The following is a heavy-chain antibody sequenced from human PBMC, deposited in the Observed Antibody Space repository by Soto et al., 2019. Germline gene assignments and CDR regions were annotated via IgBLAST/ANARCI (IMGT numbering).Heavy chain of an antibody. J-gene: IGHJ4*02. CDR3: ARGGHIAVVTASFDY. Sequence: QVQLVQSGAEVRKPGASVKVSCKPSGYTFNTYYLHWLRQAPGQALEWMGVIHPSGGGTTYAQKFMGRFTVPRDTSTTAVFMELSTLRSADTAVYYCARGGHIAVVTASFDYWGQGTLVTVSS. CDR1: GYTFNTYY. CDR2: IHPSGGGT. V-gene: IGHV1-46*02. D-gene: IGHD2-21*02.